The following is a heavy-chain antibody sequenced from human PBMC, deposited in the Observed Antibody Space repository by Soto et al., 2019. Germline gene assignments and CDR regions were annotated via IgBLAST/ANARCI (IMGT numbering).Heavy chain of an antibody. J-gene: IGHJ6*02. V-gene: IGHV2-5*02. D-gene: IGHD4-4*01. Sequence: QITLKESGPTLVRPTQTLTLTCSFSGFSLNTNGMGVGWIRQPPGKALEWLAFINWDEDKRYSPSLKTRLTVAADTSRTEVVHTRTHRSPLDTGTYYSAGCNYDAGFDVWGQGTTVTVSS. CDR1: GFSLNTNGMG. CDR3: AGCNYDAGFDV. CDR2: INWDEDK.